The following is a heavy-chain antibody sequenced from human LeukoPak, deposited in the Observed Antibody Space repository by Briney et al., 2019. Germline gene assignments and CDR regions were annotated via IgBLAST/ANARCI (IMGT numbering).Heavy chain of an antibody. CDR2: IYSGGST. CDR3: ARDGSWWELLF. J-gene: IGHJ6*02. Sequence: GRSLRLSCAASGFTFSSYGMHWVRQAPGKGLEWVSVIYSGGSTYYADSVKGRFTISRDNSKNTLYLQMNSLRAEDTAVYYCARDGSWWELLFWGLGTTVTVSS. V-gene: IGHV3-66*01. CDR1: GFTFSSYG. D-gene: IGHD1-26*01.